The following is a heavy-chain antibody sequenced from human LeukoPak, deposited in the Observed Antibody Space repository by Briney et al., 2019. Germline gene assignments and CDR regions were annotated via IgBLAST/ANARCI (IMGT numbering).Heavy chain of an antibody. Sequence: PGGSLRLSCAAPGFTFSSHTMAWGRQSPGKGREWVSSISSSGFHIYYADSVKGRFTVSRDDAKNSLYLQMNSLRAEDTAVFYCATFRELAALDSWGQGTLVTVSS. CDR1: GFTFSSHT. CDR2: ISSSGFHI. D-gene: IGHD6-6*01. V-gene: IGHV3-21*06. CDR3: ATFRELAALDS. J-gene: IGHJ5*01.